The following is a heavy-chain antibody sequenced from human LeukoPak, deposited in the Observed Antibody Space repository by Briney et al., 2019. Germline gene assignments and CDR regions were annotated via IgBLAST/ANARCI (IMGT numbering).Heavy chain of an antibody. V-gene: IGHV1-69*13. Sequence: SVKVSCKASGGTFSSYAISWVRQAPGQGLEWMGGIIPIFGTANYAQKFQGRVTITAEESTSTAYMELSSLRSEDTAVYYCARGKSPIAAAGYYYYYGMDVWGQGTTVTVSS. CDR3: ARGKSPIAAAGYYYYYGMDV. CDR2: IIPIFGTA. J-gene: IGHJ6*02. D-gene: IGHD6-13*01. CDR1: GGTFSSYA.